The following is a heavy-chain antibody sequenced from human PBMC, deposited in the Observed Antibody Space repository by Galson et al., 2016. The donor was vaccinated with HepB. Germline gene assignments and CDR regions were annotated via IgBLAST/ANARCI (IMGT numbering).Heavy chain of an antibody. J-gene: IGHJ6*02. Sequence: SGFTFDDYTMHWVRQAPGKGLEWVSGISWKRGSIGYADSVKGRFTISRDNAKNSLYLQMNSLRAEDTALYYCAKDLADSSAYSRVYQFYGLDVWGQGTTVTVSS. CDR1: GFTFDDYT. D-gene: IGHD3-22*01. CDR3: AKDLADSSAYSRVYQFYGLDV. V-gene: IGHV3-9*01. CDR2: ISWKRGSI.